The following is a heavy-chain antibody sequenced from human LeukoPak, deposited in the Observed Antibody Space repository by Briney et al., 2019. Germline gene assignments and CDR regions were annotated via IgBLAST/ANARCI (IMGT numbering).Heavy chain of an antibody. CDR1: GFTFRNYN. CDR3: ARDRGWLWDS. Sequence: SGGSLRLSCAASGFTFRNYNMFWARQAPGKGLEWISFTEGTGTIIHYADSVKGRFTTSRDNDKNSLYLQMNSLTVEDTAIYYCARDRGWLWDSWGQGTLVTVYS. V-gene: IGHV3-48*03. J-gene: IGHJ4*02. D-gene: IGHD3-16*01. CDR2: TEGTGTII.